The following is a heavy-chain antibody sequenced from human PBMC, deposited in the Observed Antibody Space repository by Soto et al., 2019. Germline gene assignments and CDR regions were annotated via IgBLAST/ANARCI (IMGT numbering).Heavy chain of an antibody. Sequence: EVQLVESGGGLVQPGGSLRLSCAASGFTFSNAWMSWVRQAPGKGLEWVGRIKSKTDGGTTDYAAPVKGRFTISRDDSKNTLYLQMNSLKTEDTAVYYCTTGGGVVVVAATPDYWGQGTLVTVSS. CDR2: IKSKTDGGTT. CDR3: TTGGGVVVVAATPDY. J-gene: IGHJ4*02. CDR1: GFTFSNAW. V-gene: IGHV3-15*01. D-gene: IGHD2-15*01.